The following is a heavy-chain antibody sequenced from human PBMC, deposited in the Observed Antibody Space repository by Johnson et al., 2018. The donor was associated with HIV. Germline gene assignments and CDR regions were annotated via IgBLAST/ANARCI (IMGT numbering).Heavy chain of an antibody. CDR3: ATFGGGSFHAFDV. Sequence: VQLVESGGGVVRPGGSLRLSCAASGFTFDDYGMSWVRQAPGKGLEWVSGVNWNGGNTGYADSVKGRFTISRDNAKNSLYLQMNSLRAEDTAVYYCATFGGGSFHAFDVWGQGTMVTVSS. V-gene: IGHV3-20*04. D-gene: IGHD1-26*01. J-gene: IGHJ3*01. CDR2: VNWNGGNT. CDR1: GFTFDDYG.